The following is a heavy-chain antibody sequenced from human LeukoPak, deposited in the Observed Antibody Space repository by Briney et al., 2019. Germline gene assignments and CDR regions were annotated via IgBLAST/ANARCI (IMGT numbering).Heavy chain of an antibody. V-gene: IGHV3-74*01. J-gene: IGHJ4*02. CDR2: INTYGSTT. D-gene: IGHD5-18*01. CDR1: GFTFSNYW. CDR3: AREWYIYGYTVGKDY. Sequence: PGGSLRLSCAASGFTFSNYWMHWVRQAPGKGLVWVSRINTYGSTTAYADSVKGRFTISRDNAKNTVYLQMNSLRAEDSGFYFCAREWYIYGYTVGKDYWGQGTLVTVSS.